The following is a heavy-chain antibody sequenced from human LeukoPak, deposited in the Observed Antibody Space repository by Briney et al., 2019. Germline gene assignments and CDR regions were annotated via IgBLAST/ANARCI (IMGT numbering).Heavy chain of an antibody. J-gene: IGHJ6*04. Sequence: GGSLRLSCAASGFTFNIHSMNWVRQAPGKGLEWVSRITSSSHYIYYADSVKGRFTISRDNAKNSLYLQMNSLRAEDTAVYYCAELGITMIGGVWGKGTTVTISS. CDR2: ITSSSHYI. CDR3: AELGITMIGGV. CDR1: GFTFNIHS. D-gene: IGHD3-10*02. V-gene: IGHV3-21*01.